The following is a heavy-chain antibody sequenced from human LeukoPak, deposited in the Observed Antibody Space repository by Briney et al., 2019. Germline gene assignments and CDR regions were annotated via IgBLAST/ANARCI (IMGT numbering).Heavy chain of an antibody. V-gene: IGHV1-2*02. D-gene: IGHD3-10*01. CDR2: INPNSGGT. CDR3: ARVWFGYFFQ. J-gene: IGHJ4*02. CDR1: GYTFTGYY. Sequence: ASVKVSCKASGYTFTGYYMHWVRQAPGQGLEWMGWINPNSGGTNYAQEFQGRVTMTRDTSISTAYMELSRLRSDDTAVYYCARVWFGYFFQWGQGALVTVSS.